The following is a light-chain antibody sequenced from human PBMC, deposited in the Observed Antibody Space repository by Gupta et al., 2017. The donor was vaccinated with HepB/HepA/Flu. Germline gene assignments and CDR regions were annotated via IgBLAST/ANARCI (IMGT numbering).Light chain of an antibody. V-gene: IGLV2-11*01. CDR2: DGI. J-gene: IGLJ2*01. CDR3: CSYAGNYTVV. CDR1: TSDVGGYNYNY. Sequence: HSALTQPRPVSGSPGPSVTISCTGTTSDVGGYNYNYVSWYQQHPGKAPKLMIYDGIKRPAGVPDRFSGSKSGNTASLTISGLQAEDEADYYCCSYAGNYTVVFGGGTKLTVL.